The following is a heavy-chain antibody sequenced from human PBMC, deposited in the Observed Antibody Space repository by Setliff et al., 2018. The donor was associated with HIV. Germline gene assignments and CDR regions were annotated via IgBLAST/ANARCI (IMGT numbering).Heavy chain of an antibody. Sequence: SETLSLTCAVFGGSFTDIGGSFTDYYWIWIRQPPGKGLEWIGEINHSGSTDYNPSLKSRLTISVDTSENQFSLKLTSVTAADTAVYYCARHRPWEVDVFDIWGQGTMVTVSS. CDR2: INHSGST. V-gene: IGHV4-34*01. CDR3: ARHRPWEVDVFDI. CDR1: GGSFTDIGGSFTDYY. J-gene: IGHJ3*02. D-gene: IGHD1-26*01.